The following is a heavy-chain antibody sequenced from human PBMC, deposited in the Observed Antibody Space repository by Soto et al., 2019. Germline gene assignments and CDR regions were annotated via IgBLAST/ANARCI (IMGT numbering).Heavy chain of an antibody. CDR3: ARLSRIAAAGTYYYGMDV. CDR1: GYSFTSFW. D-gene: IGHD6-13*01. J-gene: IGHJ6*02. V-gene: IGHV5-10-1*01. Sequence: GEALKISCKGSGYSFTSFWISWVRQMPGKGVEWSGRFDPSDSYTNYSPSFQGHVTISADKSISTAYLQWSSLKASDTAMYYCARLSRIAAAGTYYYGMDVWGQGTTVTVSS. CDR2: FDPSDSYT.